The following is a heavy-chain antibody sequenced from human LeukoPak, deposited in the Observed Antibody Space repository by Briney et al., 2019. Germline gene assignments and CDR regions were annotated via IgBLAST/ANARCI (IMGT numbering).Heavy chain of an antibody. CDR2: ISTSSTYI. J-gene: IGHJ5*02. V-gene: IGHV3-21*01. D-gene: IGHD2/OR15-2a*01. CDR3: ARGKTSQNIVTRKTYNWFDP. CDR1: GFSFSNYN. Sequence: GGSLRLSCAASGFSFSNYNINWVRQAPGKGLEWVSSISTSSTYIFYADSVKGRFTISRDNAKNSLYLQMKSLRAEDTAVYYCARGKTSQNIVTRKTYNWFDPWGQGTLVTVSS.